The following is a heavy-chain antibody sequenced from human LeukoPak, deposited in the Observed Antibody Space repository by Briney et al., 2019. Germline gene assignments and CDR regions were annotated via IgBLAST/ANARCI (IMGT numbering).Heavy chain of an antibody. D-gene: IGHD6-6*01. CDR1: GYTFTSYD. J-gene: IGHJ6*03. V-gene: IGHV1-8*03. CDR2: VNPNSGNT. Sequence: ASVKVSCKASGYTFTSYDINWVRQATGQGLEWMGWVNPNSGNTGYAQKFQGRVTITRNTSISTAYMELSSLRSEDTAVYYCASSSSSIAAQGYYYYYMDVWGKGTTVTVSS. CDR3: ASSSSSIAAQGYYYYYMDV.